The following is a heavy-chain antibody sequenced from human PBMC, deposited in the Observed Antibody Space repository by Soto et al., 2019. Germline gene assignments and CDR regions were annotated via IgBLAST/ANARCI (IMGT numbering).Heavy chain of an antibody. Sequence: QVQLVQSGAEVKKPGSSVKVSCKASGGTFSSYAISWVRQAPGQGLEWMGGIIPIFGTANYAQKFQGRVTITADESTSTAYMELSSLRSEDTAVYYCARAIADCSSTSCYADTQNLEYWCQVPLVTVSS. D-gene: IGHD2-2*01. CDR1: GGTFSSYA. J-gene: IGHJ4*02. V-gene: IGHV1-69*01. CDR3: ARAIADCSSTSCYADTQNLEY. CDR2: IIPIFGTA.